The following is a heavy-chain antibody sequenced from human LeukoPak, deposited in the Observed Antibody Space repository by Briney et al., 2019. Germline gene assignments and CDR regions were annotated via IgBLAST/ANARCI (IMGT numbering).Heavy chain of an antibody. CDR3: AKRADSSAHSFDY. J-gene: IGHJ4*02. D-gene: IGHD3-22*01. V-gene: IGHV3-48*04. CDR2: IRSSDSAT. Sequence: GGSLRLSCAASGFSFSGYGMKWVRQAPGKGLEWLSYIRSSDSATYYADSVKGRFTISRDNAKNSLYLQMDSLRVEDTAVYYCAKRADSSAHSFDYWGQGTLVTVSS. CDR1: GFSFSGYG.